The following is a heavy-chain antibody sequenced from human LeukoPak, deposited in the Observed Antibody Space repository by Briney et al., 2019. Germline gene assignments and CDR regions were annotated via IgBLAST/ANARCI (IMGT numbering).Heavy chain of an antibody. J-gene: IGHJ4*02. CDR3: VRAYYYGSGSYPGDC. V-gene: IGHV3-74*01. CDR2: INSDGSSK. Sequence: AGGSLRLSCAASGLTFSSYSMNCVRQAPGKGLVWVSRINSDGSSKTYADSVKGRFTISREKAKTRLYLQMNSLRAEYTAVYYCVRAYYYGSGSYPGDCWGQGTLVTVSS. D-gene: IGHD3-10*01. CDR1: GLTFSSYS.